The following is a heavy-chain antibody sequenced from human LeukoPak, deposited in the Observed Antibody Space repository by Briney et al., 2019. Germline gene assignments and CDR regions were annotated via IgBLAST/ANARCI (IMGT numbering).Heavy chain of an antibody. Sequence: PSETLSLTCTVSGDSINNNNYYWGWVRQPPGKGLEWIGNIYYNGRTYYSPSLKGRGTISVDTSNNQFSLRLSSVTAADTAVYYCARITDRTIFGEIMHGFDIWGQGTPVTVSS. CDR3: ARITDRTIFGEIMHGFDI. CDR1: GDSINNNNYY. J-gene: IGHJ3*02. D-gene: IGHD3-3*01. V-gene: IGHV4-39*01. CDR2: IYYNGRT.